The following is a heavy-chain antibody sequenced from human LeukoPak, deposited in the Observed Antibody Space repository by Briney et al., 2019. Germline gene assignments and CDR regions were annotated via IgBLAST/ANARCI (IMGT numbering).Heavy chain of an antibody. CDR3: ARVADLVATAFDY. J-gene: IGHJ4*02. Sequence: PGGSLGLSCATSGFTFSNYEMNWVRQAPGKGLEWVSYISSSSSYTNYADSVKGRFTISRDNAKNSLYLQMNSLRAEDTAVYYCARVADLVATAFDYWGQGTLVTVSS. V-gene: IGHV3-11*05. D-gene: IGHD5-12*01. CDR1: GFTFSNYE. CDR2: ISSSSSYT.